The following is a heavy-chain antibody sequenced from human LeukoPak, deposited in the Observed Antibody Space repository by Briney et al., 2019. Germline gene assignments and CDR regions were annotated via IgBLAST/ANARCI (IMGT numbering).Heavy chain of an antibody. Sequence: GGSLRLSCAASGFTFSNAWMSWVRQAPGKGLEWVGRIKSKTDGGTTDYAAPVKGRFTISRDDSKNTLYLQMNSLKTEDTAVYYCTTDSTTVTTVGAFDIWGQGTMVTVSS. CDR3: TTDSTTVTTVGAFDI. V-gene: IGHV3-15*01. J-gene: IGHJ3*02. CDR2: IKSKTDGGTT. D-gene: IGHD4-17*01. CDR1: GFTFSNAW.